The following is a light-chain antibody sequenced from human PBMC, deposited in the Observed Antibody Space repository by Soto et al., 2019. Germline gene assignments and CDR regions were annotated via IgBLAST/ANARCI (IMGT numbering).Light chain of an antibody. CDR1: QDISNH. CDR2: AAS. V-gene: IGKV1-27*01. CDR3: QKYRSAST. Sequence: DIQMTQSPSSLSASIGDRVTITCRASQDISNHLAWYQQRPGRVPNLLIYAASTLQAGVPSRFSGSGSGTDFTLTISNLQPEDVATYYCQKYRSASTFGQGTRLEIK. J-gene: IGKJ5*01.